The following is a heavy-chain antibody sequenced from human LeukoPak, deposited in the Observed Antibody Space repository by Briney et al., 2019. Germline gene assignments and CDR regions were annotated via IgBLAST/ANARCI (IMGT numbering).Heavy chain of an antibody. Sequence: SETLSLTCTVSGGSISSYYWSWIRQPTGKGLEWIGYIYYSGSTNYNPSLKSRVTISVDTSKNQFSLKLSSVTAADTAVYYCAGGGYSYGYSGPYYFDYWGQGTLVTVSS. CDR2: IYYSGST. CDR3: AGGGYSYGYSGPYYFDY. J-gene: IGHJ4*02. D-gene: IGHD5-18*01. CDR1: GGSISSYY. V-gene: IGHV4-59*01.